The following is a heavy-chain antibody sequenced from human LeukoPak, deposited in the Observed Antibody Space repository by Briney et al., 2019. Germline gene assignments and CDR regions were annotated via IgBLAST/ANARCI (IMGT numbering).Heavy chain of an antibody. CDR1: GYTFTSYG. D-gene: IGHD3-10*01. J-gene: IGHJ4*02. V-gene: IGHV1-18*01. CDR3: ARDAYYYGSGTAQEDY. CDR2: ISAYNGNT. Sequence: ASVKVSCKAPGYTFTSYGISWVRQAPGQGLEWMGWISAYNGNTNYAQKLQGRVTMTTDTSTSTAYMELRSLRSDDTAVYYCARDAYYYGSGTAQEDYWGQGTLVTVSS.